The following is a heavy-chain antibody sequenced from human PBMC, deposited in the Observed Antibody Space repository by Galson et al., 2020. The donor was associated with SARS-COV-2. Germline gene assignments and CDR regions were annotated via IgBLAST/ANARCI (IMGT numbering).Heavy chain of an antibody. J-gene: IGHJ5*01. CDR1: GNTFSGYY. D-gene: IGHD1-1*01. CDR3: ARDPTGDEWFDS. V-gene: IGHV1-2*02. Sequence: ASVTVSCKASGNTFSGYYMHWVRQAPGQGLEWMGWINPNSGVTSYARKFQGRVTMTSDTSIRTVHMELTRLTSDDTAVYYCARDPTGDEWFDSWGQGTLVTVSS. CDR2: INPNSGVT.